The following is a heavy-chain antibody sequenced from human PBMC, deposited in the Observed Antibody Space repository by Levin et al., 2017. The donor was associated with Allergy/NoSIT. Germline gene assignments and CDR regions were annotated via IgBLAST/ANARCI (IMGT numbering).Heavy chain of an antibody. D-gene: IGHD2-8*01. CDR2: IKSKTDGGTT. Sequence: GESLKISCAASGFTFSNAWMSWVRQAPGKGLEWVGRIKSKTDGGTTDYAAPVTGRFTISRDDSKNTLYLQMNSLKTADTAVYYCTYSGSGVWVRDLPQQRMDVWGQGTTVTVAS. CDR3: TYSGSGVWVRDLPQQRMDV. V-gene: IGHV3-15*01. CDR1: GFTFSNAW. J-gene: IGHJ6*02.